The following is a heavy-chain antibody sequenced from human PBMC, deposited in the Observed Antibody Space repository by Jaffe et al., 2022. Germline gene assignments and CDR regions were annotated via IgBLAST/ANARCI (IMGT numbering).Heavy chain of an antibody. CDR3: AKEREACTGGVCFGYYFDY. Sequence: EVQLVESGGVVVQPGGSLRLSCAASGFTFDDYTMHWVRQAPGKGLEWVSLISWDGGSTYYADSVKGRFTISRDNSKNSLYLQMNSLRTEDTALYYCAKEREACTGGVCFGYYFDYWGQGTLVTVSS. D-gene: IGHD2-8*02. CDR1: GFTFDDYT. CDR2: ISWDGGST. J-gene: IGHJ4*02. V-gene: IGHV3-43*01.